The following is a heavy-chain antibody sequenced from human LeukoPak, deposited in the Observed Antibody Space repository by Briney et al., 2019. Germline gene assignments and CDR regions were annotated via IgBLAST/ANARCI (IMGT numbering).Heavy chain of an antibody. V-gene: IGHV5-51*01. D-gene: IGHD5-12*01. CDR1: GYSFTSYW. J-gene: IGHJ4*02. Sequence: GESLKISCKGSGYSFTSYWIGWVRQMPGKGLEWMGIIYPGDSDTRYSPSFQGQVTISADKSISTAYLQWSSLKASDTAMYYCARPPYSGYDSIEDRYFDYWGQGTLVTVSS. CDR3: ARPPYSGYDSIEDRYFDY. CDR2: IYPGDSDT.